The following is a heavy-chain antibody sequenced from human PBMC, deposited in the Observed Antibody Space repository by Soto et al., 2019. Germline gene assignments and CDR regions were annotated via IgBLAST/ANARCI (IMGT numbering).Heavy chain of an antibody. CDR2: INPNSGGT. V-gene: IGHV1-2*02. CDR1: GYTFTGYY. Sequence: ASVKVSCKASGYTFTGYYMHWVRQAPGQGLEWMGWINPNSGGTNYAQKFQGRVTMTRDTSISTAYMELSRLRSDDTAVYYGAGAYYDSSGYRFEYFQHWGQGXLVTVYS. CDR3: AGAYYDSSGYRFEYFQH. D-gene: IGHD3-22*01. J-gene: IGHJ1*01.